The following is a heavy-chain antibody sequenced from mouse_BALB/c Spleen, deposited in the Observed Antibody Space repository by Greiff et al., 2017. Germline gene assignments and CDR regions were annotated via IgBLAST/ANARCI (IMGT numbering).Heavy chain of an antibody. D-gene: IGHD4-1*01. V-gene: IGHV3-6*02. CDR3: ARASNWWFAY. CDR2: ISYDGSN. Sequence: EVKLMESGPGLVKPSQSLSLTCSVTGYSITSGYYWNWIRQFPGNKLEWMGYISYDGSNNYNPSLKNRISITRDTSKNQFFLKLNSVTTEDTATYYCARASNWWFAYWGQGTLVTVSA. CDR1: GYSITSGYY. J-gene: IGHJ3*01.